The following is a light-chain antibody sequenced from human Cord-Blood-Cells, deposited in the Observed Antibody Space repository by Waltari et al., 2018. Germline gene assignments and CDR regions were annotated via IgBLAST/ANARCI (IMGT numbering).Light chain of an antibody. CDR1: SSDVGGYNY. V-gene: IGLV2-11*01. CDR3: CSYAGSSWV. Sequence: QSALTQPRSVSGSPGQSVTISCPGTSSDVGGYNYVPWDQQPPGKATKLMIYDVSKRPSVVPDLFSGSKSGNTASLTISGLQAEDEADYYCCSYAGSSWVFGGGTKLTVL. J-gene: IGLJ3*02. CDR2: DVS.